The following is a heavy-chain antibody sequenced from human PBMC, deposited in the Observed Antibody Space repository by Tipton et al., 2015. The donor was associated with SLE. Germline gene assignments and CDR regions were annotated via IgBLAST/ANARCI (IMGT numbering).Heavy chain of an antibody. V-gene: IGHV4-59*01. CDR3: ARLGFLEWLYRFDP. CDR1: GGSISSYY. J-gene: IGHJ5*02. CDR2: IYYSGST. Sequence: TLSLTCTVSGGSISSYYWSWIRQPPGKGLEWIGYIYYSGSTNYNPSLKSRVTISVDTSKNQFSLKLSSVTAADTAVYYCARLGFLEWLYRFDPWGQGTLVTVSS. D-gene: IGHD3-3*01.